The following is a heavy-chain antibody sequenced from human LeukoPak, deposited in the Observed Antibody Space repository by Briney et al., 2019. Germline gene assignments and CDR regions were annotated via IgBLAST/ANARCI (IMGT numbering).Heavy chain of an antibody. D-gene: IGHD1-1*01. CDR2: INHSGST. CDR1: GGSFSGYY. CDR3: ARGRRYFNDLDY. V-gene: IGHV4-34*01. Sequence: SDTLSLTCAVYGGSFSGYYWSWIRQPPGKGLEWIGEINHSGSTNYNPSLKSRVTISVDTSKNQFSLKLSSVTAADTAVYYCARGRRYFNDLDYWGQGTLVTVSS. J-gene: IGHJ4*02.